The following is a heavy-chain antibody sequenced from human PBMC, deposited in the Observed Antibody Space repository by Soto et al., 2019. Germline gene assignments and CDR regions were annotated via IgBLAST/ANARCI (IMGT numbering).Heavy chain of an antibody. Sequence: EVQLLESGGSLLQPGGSLRLSCAASGFTFSSYAMSWVRQAPGKGLEWVSAISGSGGSTYYADSVKGRFTISRDNSKNTLYLQMNSLRAEDTAVYYCAKGINYDFWSGYLDAFDIWGQGTMVTVSS. V-gene: IGHV3-23*01. D-gene: IGHD3-3*01. CDR2: ISGSGGST. CDR3: AKGINYDFWSGYLDAFDI. J-gene: IGHJ3*02. CDR1: GFTFSSYA.